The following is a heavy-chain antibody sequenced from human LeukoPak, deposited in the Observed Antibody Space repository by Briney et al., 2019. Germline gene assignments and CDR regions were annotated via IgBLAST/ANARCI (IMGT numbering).Heavy chain of an antibody. J-gene: IGHJ6*03. CDR3: AKVQGVDYYYYYMDV. CDR2: IYYSGST. D-gene: IGHD3-10*01. V-gene: IGHV4-39*01. CDR1: GGSISSSSYY. Sequence: SETLSLTCTVSGGSISSSSYYWGWIRQPPGKGLEWIGSIYYSGSTYYNPSLKSRVTISVDTSKNQFSLKLSSVTAADTAVYYCAKVQGVDYYYYYMDVWGKGTTVTVSS.